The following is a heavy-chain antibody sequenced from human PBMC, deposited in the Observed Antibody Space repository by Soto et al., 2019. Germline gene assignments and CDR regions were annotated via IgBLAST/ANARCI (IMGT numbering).Heavy chain of an antibody. J-gene: IGHJ3*02. D-gene: IGHD2-2*01. CDR2: MNPNSGNT. Sequence: GASVKVSCKASGYTFTSYDINWVRQATGQGLEWMGWMNPNSGNTGYAQKFQGRVTMTRNTTISTAYMELSSLRSEDTAVYYCARYPPGYCSRTSCYHPASFDIWGQGTMVTVSS. V-gene: IGHV1-8*02. CDR1: GYTFTSYD. CDR3: ARYPPGYCSRTSCYHPASFDI.